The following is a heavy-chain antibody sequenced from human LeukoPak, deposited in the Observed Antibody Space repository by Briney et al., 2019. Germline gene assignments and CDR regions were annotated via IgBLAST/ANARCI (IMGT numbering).Heavy chain of an antibody. CDR1: GGSISSVDYY. V-gene: IGHV4-30-4*01. Sequence: SETLSLTCTVSGGSISSVDYYWSWIRQPPGKGLEWIGYIYYSGSTYYDPPLKSRVMISVDASKNQFSLKLSSVTAADTAVYYCARLGIDYDILTGYIPDAFDIWGQGTMVTVSS. D-gene: IGHD3-9*01. CDR3: ARLGIDYDILTGYIPDAFDI. J-gene: IGHJ3*02. CDR2: IYYSGST.